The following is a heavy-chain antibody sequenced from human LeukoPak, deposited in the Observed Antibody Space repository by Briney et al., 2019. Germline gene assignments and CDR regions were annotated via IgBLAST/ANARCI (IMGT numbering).Heavy chain of an antibody. CDR3: ARNYHDSSGYYGYFQH. Sequence: SETLSLTCTVSGGSISSYYWSWIRQPPGKGLEWIGYIYYSGSTNYNPSLKSRVTISVDTSKNQFSLKLSSETAADTAVYYCARNYHDSSGYYGYFQHWGQGTLVTVSS. CDR1: GGSISSYY. J-gene: IGHJ1*01. CDR2: IYYSGST. D-gene: IGHD3-22*01. V-gene: IGHV4-59*01.